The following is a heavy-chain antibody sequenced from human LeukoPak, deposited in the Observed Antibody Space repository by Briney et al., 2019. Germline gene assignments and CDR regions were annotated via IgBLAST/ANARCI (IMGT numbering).Heavy chain of an antibody. CDR3: ARRGSIAVGGRGLWYYGMDV. CDR2: IFTSGST. CDR1: GFTISGYY. Sequence: SETLCLSCVAYGFTISGYYRNWIRQPAGKGLEWIGRIFTSGSTNSNPSLRSRVTMSVDMSKNQFSLWLSSVTAADTAVYYCARRGSIAVGGRGLWYYGMDVWGQGTTVTVSS. D-gene: IGHD6-13*01. J-gene: IGHJ6*02. V-gene: IGHV4-59*10.